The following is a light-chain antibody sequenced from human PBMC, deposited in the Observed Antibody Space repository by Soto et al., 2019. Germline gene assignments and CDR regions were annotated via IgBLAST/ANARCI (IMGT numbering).Light chain of an antibody. J-gene: IGKJ1*01. CDR3: QQSHSSPRT. V-gene: IGKV1-39*01. Sequence: DIQRTQAPSSLFSSVGDRVTVTGRASQTSNNFLNWYHQKTGKAPKVLIYGASSLQSGVPSRFSGGASGTTFKLTIKSVPPEGYGIYYCQQSHSSPRTLGQGTTV. CDR2: GAS. CDR1: QTSNNF.